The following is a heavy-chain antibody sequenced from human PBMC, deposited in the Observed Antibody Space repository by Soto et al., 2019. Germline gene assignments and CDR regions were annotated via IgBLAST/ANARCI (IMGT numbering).Heavy chain of an antibody. D-gene: IGHD2-8*01. CDR2: TYYRSKWNS. CDR3: ASGVRALNWFDP. V-gene: IGHV6-1*01. Sequence: SQTLSLTCAISGDSVSSNSAAWNWIRQSPSRGLEWLGRTYYRSKWNSDYGESVRSRITFYADTSSNHFSLQLTSVTPEDTAVYFCASGVRALNWFDPWGQGTLVTVSS. J-gene: IGHJ5*02. CDR1: GDSVSSNSAA.